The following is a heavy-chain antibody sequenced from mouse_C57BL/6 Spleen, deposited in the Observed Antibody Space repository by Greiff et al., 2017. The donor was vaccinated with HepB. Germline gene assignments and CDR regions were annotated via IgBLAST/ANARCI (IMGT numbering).Heavy chain of an antibody. CDR3: ARGRYGSSGAWFAY. Sequence: QVQLQQPGAELVRPGSSVKLSCKASGYTFTSYWMHWVKQRPIQGLEWIGNIDPSDSETHYNQKFKDKATLTVDKSSSTASMQLSSLTSEDSAVYYCARGRYGSSGAWFAYWGQGTLVTVSA. CDR2: IDPSDSET. V-gene: IGHV1-52*01. J-gene: IGHJ3*01. D-gene: IGHD1-1*01. CDR1: GYTFTSYW.